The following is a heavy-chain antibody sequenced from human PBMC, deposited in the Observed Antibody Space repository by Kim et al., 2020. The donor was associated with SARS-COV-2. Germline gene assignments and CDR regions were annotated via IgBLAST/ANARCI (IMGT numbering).Heavy chain of an antibody. CDR3: ARLAEDAGTMFYYYGMDV. CDR2: ISAYNGNT. V-gene: IGHV1-18*01. J-gene: IGHJ6*02. Sequence: ASVKVSCKASGYTFTSYGISWVRQAPGQGLEWMGWISAYNGNTNYAQKLQGRVTMTTDTSTSTAYMELRSLRSDDTAVYYCARLAEDAGTMFYYYGMDVWGQGTTVTVSS. D-gene: IGHD1-7*01. CDR1: GYTFTSYG.